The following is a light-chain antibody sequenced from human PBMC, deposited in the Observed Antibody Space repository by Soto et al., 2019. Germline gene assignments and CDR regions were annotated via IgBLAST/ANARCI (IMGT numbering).Light chain of an antibody. CDR3: QQYSHLIA. Sequence: DIQMTQSPSSLSACVGDRVTITCQASQDISNYLNWYQQKLGKAPKLLIYDASNLETRVPSRFSGSGSGTDFTFTISSLQPEDIATYYCQQYSHLIAFGQGTRLEIK. CDR2: DAS. CDR1: QDISNY. V-gene: IGKV1-33*01. J-gene: IGKJ5*01.